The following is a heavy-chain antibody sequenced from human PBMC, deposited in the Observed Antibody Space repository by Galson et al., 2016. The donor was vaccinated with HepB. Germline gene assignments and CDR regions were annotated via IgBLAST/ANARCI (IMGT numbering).Heavy chain of an antibody. CDR2: ISGTDGAT. CDR3: ANLSWTDGHSYYGVDV. Sequence: SLRLSCAASRFTFSRSSMTWFRQAPGKGLEWVSTISGTDGATSYTESVKGRFTISRDNSEKTLFLQMSSLRAEDTGVYYCANLSWTDGHSYYGVDVWGQGTQSPSP. D-gene: IGHD3/OR15-3a*01. CDR1: RFTFSRSS. J-gene: IGHJ6*02. V-gene: IGHV3-23*01.